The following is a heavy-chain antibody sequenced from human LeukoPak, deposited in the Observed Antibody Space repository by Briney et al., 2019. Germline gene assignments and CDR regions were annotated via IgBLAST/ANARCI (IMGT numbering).Heavy chain of an antibody. J-gene: IGHJ5*02. V-gene: IGHV3-33*03. CDR2: IWYDGSNK. Sequence: PGGSLRLSCAASGFTFSSYGMHWVRQAPGKGLEWVAVIWYDGSNKYYADSVKGRFTISRDNAKNSLYLQMNSLRAEDTALYYCARYHTFGGVIVPNWFDPWGQGTLVTVSS. CDR1: GFTFSSYG. D-gene: IGHD3-16*02. CDR3: ARYHTFGGVIVPNWFDP.